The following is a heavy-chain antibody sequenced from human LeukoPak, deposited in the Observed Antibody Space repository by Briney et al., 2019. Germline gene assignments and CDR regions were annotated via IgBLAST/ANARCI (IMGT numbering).Heavy chain of an antibody. CDR2: IYYSGST. J-gene: IGHJ5*02. D-gene: IGHD6-6*01. CDR1: GGSISSYY. CDR3: AIAKAARPNWFDA. V-gene: IGHV4-59*01. Sequence: PSETLSLTCTVSGGSISSYYWSWIRQPPGKGLEWIGYIYYSGSTNYNPSLKSRVTISVDTSKNQFSLKLSSVTAADTAVYYCAIAKAARPNWFDAWGQGTLVTVSS.